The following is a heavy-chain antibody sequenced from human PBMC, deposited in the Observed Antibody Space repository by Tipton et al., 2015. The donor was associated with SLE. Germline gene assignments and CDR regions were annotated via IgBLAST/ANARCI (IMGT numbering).Heavy chain of an antibody. CDR2: IYTNENT. D-gene: IGHD4-23*01. CDR1: GGSISSYY. CDR3: AGDYGGPDCFDP. J-gene: IGHJ5*02. V-gene: IGHV4-4*07. Sequence: TLSLTCTVSGGSISSYYWSWIRQPAGGGLAWIGRIYTNENTNYNPSLKSLVTMSVDTSKDQFSLKLSSVTAADTAVYYCAGDYGGPDCFDPWGLGALVTVSS.